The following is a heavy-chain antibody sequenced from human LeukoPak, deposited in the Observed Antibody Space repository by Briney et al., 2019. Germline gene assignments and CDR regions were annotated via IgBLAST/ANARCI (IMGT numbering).Heavy chain of an antibody. V-gene: IGHV3-30*02. CDR2: IRYDGSNK. J-gene: IGHJ4*02. D-gene: IGHD4-11*01. Sequence: GGSLRLSCAASGFTSSSYGMHWVRQAPGKGLEWVAFIRYDGSNKYYADSVKGRFTISRDNSKNTLYLQMNSLRAEDTAVYYCAKDSVRTTVTTPLDYWGQGTLVTVSS. CDR3: AKDSVRTTVTTPLDY. CDR1: GFTSSSYG.